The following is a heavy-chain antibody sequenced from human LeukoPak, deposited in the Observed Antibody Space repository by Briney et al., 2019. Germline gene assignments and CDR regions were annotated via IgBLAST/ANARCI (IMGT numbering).Heavy chain of an antibody. J-gene: IGHJ4*02. CDR1: GFTLSDYA. Sequence: GSLRLSCAASGFTLSDYAMTWVRQAPGKGLQWVSLISDSGGSTYYADSVKGRFTVSRDNSKATLYLQMNSLRADDTAVYFCAKRGSSWSYFDYWGQGTLVTVSS. D-gene: IGHD6-13*01. CDR3: AKRGSSWSYFDY. V-gene: IGHV3-23*01. CDR2: ISDSGGST.